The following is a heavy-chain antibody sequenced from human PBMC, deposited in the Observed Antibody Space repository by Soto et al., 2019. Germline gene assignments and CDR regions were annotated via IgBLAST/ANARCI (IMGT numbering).Heavy chain of an antibody. CDR1: GYTFTRSG. J-gene: IGHJ6*02. V-gene: IGHV1-18*01. CDR2: ISTYNGDT. CDR3: AREGVALYYYYGMDV. Sequence: QVQLVQSGAEVKKPGASVKVSCKASGYTFTRSGISWVRQAPGQGLEWMGWISTYNGDTNYAQTFQGRVTMTTDTSTSTVHMEERSLRSDDTAVYYCAREGVALYYYYGMDVWGQGTPVTVSS. D-gene: IGHD5-12*01.